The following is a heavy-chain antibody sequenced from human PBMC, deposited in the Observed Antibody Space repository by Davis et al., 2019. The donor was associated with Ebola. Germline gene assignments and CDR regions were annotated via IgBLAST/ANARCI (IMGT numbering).Heavy chain of an antibody. V-gene: IGHV4-34*01. CDR1: GGSFSGYY. CDR2: INHSGST. Sequence: SETLSLTCAAYGGSFSGYYWSWIRQPPGKGLEWIGEINHSGSTNYNPSLKSRVTISVDTSKNQFSLKLSSVTAADTAVYYCARGPRFIPRGEFDYWGQGTLVTVSS. CDR3: ARGPRFIPRGEFDY. D-gene: IGHD3-16*01. J-gene: IGHJ4*02.